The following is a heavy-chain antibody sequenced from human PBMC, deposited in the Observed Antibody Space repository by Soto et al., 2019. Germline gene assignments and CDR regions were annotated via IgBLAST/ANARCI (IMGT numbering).Heavy chain of an antibody. J-gene: IGHJ6*02. CDR2: IDWDDDK. V-gene: IGHV2-70*04. D-gene: IGHD2-15*01. Sequence: SGPTLVNPTRTLTLTCTFSGFSLTTSGMRVSWIRQPPGKAPEWLARIDWDDDKVYSRSLRTRLTISKDTSKNQVVLIMTNMDPVDTATYYCARTRVVSAVNYGMDVWGQGTTVTVSS. CDR1: GFSLTTSGMR. CDR3: ARTRVVSAVNYGMDV.